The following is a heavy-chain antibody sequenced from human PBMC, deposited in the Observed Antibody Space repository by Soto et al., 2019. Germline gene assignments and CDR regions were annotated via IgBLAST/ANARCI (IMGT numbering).Heavy chain of an antibody. J-gene: IGHJ4*02. CDR1: GFTLSDHY. D-gene: IGHD6-6*01. CDR2: TKNRSQRYTI. Sequence: EVQLVESGGDLVQPGGSLRLSCAASGFTLSDHYMDWVRQAPGKGLEWVARTKNRSQRYTIEYAASVKGRFTISRDDSKHSLFLQMNSLKSDDTAVYYCTCWIAARCSWGQGTRVTVAS. CDR3: TCWIAARCS. V-gene: IGHV3-72*01.